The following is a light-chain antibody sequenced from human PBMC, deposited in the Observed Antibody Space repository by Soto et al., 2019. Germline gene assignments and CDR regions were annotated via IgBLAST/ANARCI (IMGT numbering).Light chain of an antibody. CDR3: SSYTSSYTGV. CDR1: NSDIGFYNY. Sequence: QSALTQPASVSGSPGQSITISCTGTNSDIGFYNYVSWYQQHPGKAPKLLIYGVTDRPSGVSSRFSGSKSGNAASLTISGLQAEDEGDYYCSSYTSSYTGVFGGGTKVTVL. CDR2: GVT. J-gene: IGLJ3*02. V-gene: IGLV2-14*03.